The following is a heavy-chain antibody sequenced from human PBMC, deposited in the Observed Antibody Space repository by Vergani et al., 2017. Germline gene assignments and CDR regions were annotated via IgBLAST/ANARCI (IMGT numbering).Heavy chain of an antibody. CDR3: ATTATIAAAGSTYAPSED. CDR1: GFTFSSYW. V-gene: IGHV3-7*01. CDR2: IKQDGSEK. D-gene: IGHD6-13*01. J-gene: IGHJ4*02. Sequence: EVQLVESGGGLVQPGGSLRLSCAASGFTFSSYWMSWVRQAPGKGLEWVANIKQDGSEKYYVDYVKGRFTISRDNAKNSLYLQMNSLRAEDTAVYYCATTATIAAAGSTYAPSEDWGQGTLVTVSS.